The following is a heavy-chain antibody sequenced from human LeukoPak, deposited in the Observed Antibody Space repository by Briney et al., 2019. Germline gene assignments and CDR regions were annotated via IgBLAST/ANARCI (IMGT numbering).Heavy chain of an antibody. Sequence: SETLSLTCTVSGGSISSYYWSWIRQPPGKGLEWIGYIFYNGSTNYNPSLKSRVTMSVDTSKNQFSLKLSSVTAADTAVYYCATSYYDFWSGWTPGMDVWGQGTTVTVSS. J-gene: IGHJ6*02. CDR3: ATSYYDFWSGWTPGMDV. CDR1: GGSISSYY. CDR2: IFYNGST. V-gene: IGHV4-59*12. D-gene: IGHD3-3*01.